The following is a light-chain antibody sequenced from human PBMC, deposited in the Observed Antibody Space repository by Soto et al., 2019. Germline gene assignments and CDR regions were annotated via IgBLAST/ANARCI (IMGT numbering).Light chain of an antibody. Sequence: EIVMTQSPATLSVSPGERATLSCRASQSVRSNLAWYQQKPGQVPRLLIYGASTRATGIPARFSGSGSGTEFTLTISSLQSEDFAVYYCQQYNNWGTFGQGTKVEIK. CDR1: QSVRSN. J-gene: IGKJ1*01. CDR3: QQYNNWGT. V-gene: IGKV3-15*01. CDR2: GAS.